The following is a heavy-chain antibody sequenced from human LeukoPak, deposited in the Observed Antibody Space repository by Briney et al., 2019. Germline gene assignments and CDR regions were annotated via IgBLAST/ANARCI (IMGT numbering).Heavy chain of an antibody. CDR1: GGSFSGYY. V-gene: IGHV4-34*01. J-gene: IGHJ4*02. CDR3: ARPPYVFWPGFPPGRYYLDS. D-gene: IGHD3-3*01. Sequence: SETLSLTCAVYGGSFSGYYWSWIRQPPGKGLEWIGEINHSGSTNYNPSLKSRVTISVDTSKNQFSLKLSSVTAADTAVYYCARPPYVFWPGFPPGRYYLDSGGQEPLVPFSS. CDR2: INHSGST.